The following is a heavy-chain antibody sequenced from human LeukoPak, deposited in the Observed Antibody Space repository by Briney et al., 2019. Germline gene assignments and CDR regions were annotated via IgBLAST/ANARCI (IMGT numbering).Heavy chain of an antibody. CDR1: GYSFTSYW. Sequence: GESLKISRKGSGYSFTSYWIGWVRQMPGKGLEWMGIIYPGDSDTRYSPSFQGQVTISADKSISTAYLQWSSLKASDTAMYYCARFAYSNPPFWDTGHYYYYMDVWGKGTTVTVSS. V-gene: IGHV5-51*01. CDR2: IYPGDSDT. D-gene: IGHD4-11*01. CDR3: ARFAYSNPPFWDTGHYYYYMDV. J-gene: IGHJ6*03.